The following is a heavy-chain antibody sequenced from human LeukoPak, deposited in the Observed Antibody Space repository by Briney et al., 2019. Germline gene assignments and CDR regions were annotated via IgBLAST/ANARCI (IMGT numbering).Heavy chain of an antibody. CDR2: ISGSGGST. J-gene: IGHJ4*02. V-gene: IGHV3-23*01. CDR3: AKVRRGRSGLRPDY. Sequence: GGSLRLSCAASGFTFSSYAMSWVRQAPGKGLEWVSAISGSGGSTYYADSVKGRFTISRDNSKNTLYLQMNSLRAEDTAVYYCAKVRRGRSGLRPDYWGQGTLVTVSS. CDR1: GFTFSSYA. D-gene: IGHD2-15*01.